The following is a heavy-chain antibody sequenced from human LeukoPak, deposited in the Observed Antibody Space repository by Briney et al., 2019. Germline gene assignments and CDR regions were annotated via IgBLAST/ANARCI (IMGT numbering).Heavy chain of an antibody. Sequence: AGGSLRLSCAASGFTFSSYSMNWVRQAPGKGLEWVSSISSSSSYIYYADSVKGRFTISRDNAKNSLYLQMNSLRAEDTAVYYCARDLPDCSGGSCYDAGYYYSPLPVDYWGQGTLVTVSS. CDR3: ARDLPDCSGGSCYDAGYYYSPLPVDY. J-gene: IGHJ4*02. V-gene: IGHV3-21*01. D-gene: IGHD2-15*01. CDR1: GFTFSSYS. CDR2: ISSSSSYI.